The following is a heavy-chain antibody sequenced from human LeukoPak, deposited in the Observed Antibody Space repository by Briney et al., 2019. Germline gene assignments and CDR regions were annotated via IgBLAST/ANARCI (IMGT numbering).Heavy chain of an antibody. CDR2: ISSSSSTI. Sequence: GGSLRLSCAASGSTFSSYSMNWVRQAPGKGLEWVSYISSSSSTIYYADSVKGRFTISRDNAKNSLYLQMNSLRAEDTAVYYCARDLGIVGARGYFDYWGQGTLVTVSS. J-gene: IGHJ4*02. V-gene: IGHV3-48*01. D-gene: IGHD1-26*01. CDR1: GSTFSSYS. CDR3: ARDLGIVGARGYFDY.